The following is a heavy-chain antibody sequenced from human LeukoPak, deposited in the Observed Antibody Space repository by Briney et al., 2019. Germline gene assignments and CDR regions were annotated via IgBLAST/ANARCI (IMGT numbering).Heavy chain of an antibody. CDR3: TTGYYYGSGSSAY. V-gene: IGHV3-15*01. J-gene: IGHJ4*02. D-gene: IGHD3-10*01. CDR2: IKSKTDGGTT. Sequence: AGGSLRLSCAASGFTFSNAWMSWVCQAPGKGLEWVGRIKSKTDGGTTDYAAPVKGRFTISRDDSKNTLYLQMNSLKTEDTAVYYCTTGYYYGSGSSAYWGQGTLVTVSS. CDR1: GFTFSNAW.